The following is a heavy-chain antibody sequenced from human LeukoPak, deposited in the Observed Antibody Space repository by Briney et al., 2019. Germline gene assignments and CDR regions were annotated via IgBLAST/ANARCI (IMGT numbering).Heavy chain of an antibody. CDR1: GFTFSSYG. Sequence: GGSLRLSCAASGFTFSSYGMHWVRQAPGKGLEWVAFIRYDGSNKYYADSVKGRFTISRDNSKNTLYLQMNSLRAEDTAVYYCAKDRGRSAYSSSSAVFDYWGQGTLVTVSS. CDR2: IRYDGSNK. V-gene: IGHV3-30*02. CDR3: AKDRGRSAYSSSSAVFDY. J-gene: IGHJ4*02. D-gene: IGHD6-6*01.